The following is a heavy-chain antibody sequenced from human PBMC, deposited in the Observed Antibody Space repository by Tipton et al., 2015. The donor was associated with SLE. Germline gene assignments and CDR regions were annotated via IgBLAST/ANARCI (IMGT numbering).Heavy chain of an antibody. CDR2: LYHSGDT. V-gene: IGHV4-38-2*02. J-gene: IGHJ4*02. CDR1: GYSITTGYY. Sequence: TLSLTCTVSGYSITTGYYWGWIRQPPGKGLEWIGSLYHSGDTHYNPSLESRVTISVDTSSNQVSLKLSSVTAADTAVYYCASPYCGPNCYGFEYWGQGLRVTVSS. D-gene: IGHD2-21*01. CDR3: ASPYCGPNCYGFEY.